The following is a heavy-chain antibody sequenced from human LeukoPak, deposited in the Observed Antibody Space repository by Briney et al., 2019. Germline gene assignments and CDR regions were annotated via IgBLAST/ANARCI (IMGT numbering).Heavy chain of an antibody. D-gene: IGHD2-2*01. V-gene: IGHV4-4*02. Sequence: PSGTLSLTCAVSGDSISSSNWWSWVRQPPGKGLEWFGEIYHRGSTNYNPSLKSRVTISVDKSKNHCSLKLSSVTAADTAMYYCARGRYHQPLQFDYWGQGTLVTVSS. CDR1: GDSISSSNW. CDR2: IYHRGST. J-gene: IGHJ4*02. CDR3: ARGRYHQPLQFDY.